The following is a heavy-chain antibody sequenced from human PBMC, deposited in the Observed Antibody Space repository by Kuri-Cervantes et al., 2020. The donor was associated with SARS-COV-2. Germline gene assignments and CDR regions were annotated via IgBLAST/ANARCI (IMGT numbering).Heavy chain of an antibody. CDR2: SNHSGST. J-gene: IGHJ5*02. Sequence: SETLSLTCTVSGDSISSSSYYWGWIRQPPGKGLEWIGESNHSGSTNYNPSLKSRVTISGDTSKNQFSLKLSSVTAADTAVYYCARVPAAIRDWFDPWGQGTLGTVSS. CDR3: ARVPAAIRDWFDP. V-gene: IGHV4-39*07. CDR1: GDSISSSSYY. D-gene: IGHD2-2*02.